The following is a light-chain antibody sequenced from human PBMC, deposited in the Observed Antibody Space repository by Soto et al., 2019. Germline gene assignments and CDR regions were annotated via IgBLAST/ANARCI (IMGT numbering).Light chain of an antibody. CDR3: QTWGTAIHDVV. V-gene: IGLV4-69*01. Sequence: QLVLTQPPSASASLGASVKLTCTLSSGHNNYAIAWHQQQPDKGPRYLMKLNSDGSHSKGDGIPDRFSGSSSGTERHLTISSLQSEDEADYYCQTWGTAIHDVVFGGGTKLTVL. CDR2: LNSDGSH. CDR1: SGHNNYA. J-gene: IGLJ2*01.